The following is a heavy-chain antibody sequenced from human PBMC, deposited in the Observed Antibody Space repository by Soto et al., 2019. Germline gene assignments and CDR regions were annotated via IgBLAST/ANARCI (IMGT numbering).Heavy chain of an antibody. V-gene: IGHV4-31*03. CDR2: IYYSGST. J-gene: IGHJ5*02. Sequence: TLSLTCTVSGGSISSGGYYWSWIRQHPGKGLEWIGYIYYSGSTYYNPSLKSRVTISVDTPKNQFSLKLSSVTAADTAVYYCARACYDYVWGSYRYYNWFDPWGQGTLVTVSS. CDR3: ARACYDYVWGSYRYYNWFDP. CDR1: GGSISSGGYY. D-gene: IGHD3-16*02.